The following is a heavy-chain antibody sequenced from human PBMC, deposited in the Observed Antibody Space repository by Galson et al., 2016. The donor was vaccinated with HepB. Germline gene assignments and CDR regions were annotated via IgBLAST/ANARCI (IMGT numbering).Heavy chain of an antibody. J-gene: IGHJ3*02. CDR1: GFSFSTYT. V-gene: IGHV3-21*01. CDR3: ARDRSRFSSGYYTGARDVFAI. Sequence: SLRLSCAASGFSFSTYTMNWVRQAPGKGPEWISYISSSSAYVDYADSVKGRFTISRENAKNSLYLQMNSLRAEDTAVYCCARDRSRFSSGYYTGARDVFAIWGQGTVVTVSS. D-gene: IGHD3-3*01. CDR2: ISSSSAYV.